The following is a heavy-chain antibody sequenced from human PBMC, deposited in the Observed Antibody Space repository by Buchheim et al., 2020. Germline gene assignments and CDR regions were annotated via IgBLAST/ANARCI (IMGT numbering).Heavy chain of an antibody. CDR3: ARDVGSYWNYYYGMDV. V-gene: IGHV3-48*03. CDR2: ISSSGSTI. CDR1: GFTFSSYE. J-gene: IGHJ6*02. D-gene: IGHD1-26*01. Sequence: EVQLVESGGGLVQPGGSLRLSCAASGFTFSSYEMNWVRQAPGKGLEWVSYISSSGSTIYYADSVKGRFTISRDNAKNSLYLQMNSLRAEDTAVYYCARDVGSYWNYYYGMDVWGQGTT.